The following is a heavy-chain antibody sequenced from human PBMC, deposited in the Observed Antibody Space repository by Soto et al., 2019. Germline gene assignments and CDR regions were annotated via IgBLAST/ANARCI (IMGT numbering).Heavy chain of an antibody. CDR3: ARSMEGYSFFDY. CDR2: INNDGSNS. Sequence: GGSLRLSCAASGFTFSDYWMHWVRQAPGEGLMWVSRINNDGSNSAYADSVKGRFTISRDNAGKTVFLQVNSLRAEDTAIYYCARSMEGYSFFDYWGLGTQVTVSS. CDR1: GFTFSDYW. D-gene: IGHD4-4*01. J-gene: IGHJ4*02. V-gene: IGHV3-74*01.